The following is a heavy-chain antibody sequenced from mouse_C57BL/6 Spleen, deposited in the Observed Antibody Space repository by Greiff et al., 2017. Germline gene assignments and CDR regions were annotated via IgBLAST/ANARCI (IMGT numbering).Heavy chain of an antibody. CDR3: ASTTVVAPYWYFDV. CDR1: GYTFTSYW. D-gene: IGHD1-1*01. CDR2: IDPSDSET. V-gene: IGHV1-52*01. Sequence: QVQLQQSGAELVRPGSSVKLSCKASGYTFTSYWMHWVKQRPIQGLEWIGNIDPSDSETHYNQKFKDKATLTVDKSSSTAYMQLSSLTSEDSAVYYCASTTVVAPYWYFDVWGTGTTVTVSS. J-gene: IGHJ1*03.